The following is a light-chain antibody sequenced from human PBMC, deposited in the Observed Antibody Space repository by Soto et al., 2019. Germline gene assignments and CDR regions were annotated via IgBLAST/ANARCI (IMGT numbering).Light chain of an antibody. V-gene: IGLV2-11*01. Sequence: QSALTQPRSVSGSPGQPVTIPCTGTSSDVGAYNYVSWYQQHPGKAPKLMIYDVTKRPSGVPDRFSGSKSGNTASLTIPGLQAEDEADYCCCSYAGTFTNWVFGGGTKVTVL. CDR2: DVT. CDR3: CSYAGTFTNWV. J-gene: IGLJ3*02. CDR1: SSDVGAYNY.